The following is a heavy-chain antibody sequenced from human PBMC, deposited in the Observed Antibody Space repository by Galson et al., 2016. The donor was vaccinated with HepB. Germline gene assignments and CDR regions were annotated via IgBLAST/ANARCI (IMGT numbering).Heavy chain of an antibody. Sequence: SVKVSCKASGYSFTGYYIHWVRQAPGQGLEWMGWINPNTGDTNYAQKFQGRVTMTRDTSTSTALVELSRLRSDDTAVYYCARYFYDRNCYKITGPFDIWGQGTIVTGS. D-gene: IGHD3-22*01. CDR3: ARYFYDRNCYKITGPFDI. V-gene: IGHV1-2*02. J-gene: IGHJ3*02. CDR2: INPNTGDT. CDR1: GYSFTGYY.